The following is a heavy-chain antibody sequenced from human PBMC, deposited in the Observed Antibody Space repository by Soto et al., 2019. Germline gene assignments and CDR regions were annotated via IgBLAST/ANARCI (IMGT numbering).Heavy chain of an antibody. V-gene: IGHV3-48*02. CDR1: GFTFSNYN. CDR2: ISTTRTTI. D-gene: IGHD1-26*01. CDR3: ARDSVGLDY. J-gene: IGHJ4*02. Sequence: EVQLVESGGGLVQPGGSRKLSCEASGFTFSNYNMNWVRQAPGKGLEWLAYISTTRTTIYYADSVKGRFTIARDNVKSSLYLYMNSLRDEDTSVYYCARDSVGLDYWGQGTLVTVSS.